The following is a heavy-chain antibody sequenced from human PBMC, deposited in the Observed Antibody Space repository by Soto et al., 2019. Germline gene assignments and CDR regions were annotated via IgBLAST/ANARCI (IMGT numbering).Heavy chain of an antibody. CDR1: GFTFSDFA. D-gene: IGHD3-10*01. V-gene: IGHV3-30-3*01. CDR2: ISDDGSNK. CDR3: ARKWYGELGKGWFDS. J-gene: IGHJ5*01. Sequence: QVQLVESGGGVVQPGGSLRLSCAASGFTFSDFAFHWVRQAPGNGLEWVALISDDGSNKYHTGSVRGRFTISRDNSKNTLYLHMNSLTTEDTAVYYCARKWYGELGKGWFDSWGQGTLVTVSS.